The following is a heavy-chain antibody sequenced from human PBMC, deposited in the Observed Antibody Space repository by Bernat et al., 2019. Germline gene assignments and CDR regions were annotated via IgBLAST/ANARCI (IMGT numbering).Heavy chain of an antibody. CDR2: INHSGST. V-gene: IGHV4-39*07. CDR3: ARGGAKGYAN. CDR1: GGSISSSSYY. J-gene: IGHJ4*02. D-gene: IGHD5-12*01. Sequence: QVQLQESGPGLVKPSGTLSLTCAVSGGSISSSSYYWGWIRQPPGKGLEWIGEINHSGSTNYNPSLKSRVTISVDTSKNQFSLKLSSVTAADTAVYYCARGGAKGYANWGQGTLVTVSS.